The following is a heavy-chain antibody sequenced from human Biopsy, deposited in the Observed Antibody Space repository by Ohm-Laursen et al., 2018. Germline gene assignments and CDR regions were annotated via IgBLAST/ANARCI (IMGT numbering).Heavy chain of an antibody. D-gene: IGHD3-3*01. CDR3: AADADGYYTEFDY. Sequence: SSVKVSRTPSRGPSRNYAFRWVRQAPGQGLGWVGRIVPILGHLNYAQRFQGRVSITADKSTTYVYMELSRLTSGDTAVYYCAADADGYYTEFDYWGPGTLVTVSS. CDR1: RGPSRNYA. V-gene: IGHV1-69*04. J-gene: IGHJ4*02. CDR2: IVPILGHL.